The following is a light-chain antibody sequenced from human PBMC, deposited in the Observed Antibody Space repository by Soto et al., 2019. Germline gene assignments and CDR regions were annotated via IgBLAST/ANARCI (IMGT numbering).Light chain of an antibody. CDR2: GAS. V-gene: IGKV3-15*01. Sequence: EIVMTQSPATLSVSPGERATLSCRASQTVGSKLAWYQQKPGQVPRLLIYGASTRATGIPARFSGSGSGTEFTLTISSRQSEDFAVYYCQQYNNWPRTFGQGTKVEIK. CDR1: QTVGSK. J-gene: IGKJ1*01. CDR3: QQYNNWPRT.